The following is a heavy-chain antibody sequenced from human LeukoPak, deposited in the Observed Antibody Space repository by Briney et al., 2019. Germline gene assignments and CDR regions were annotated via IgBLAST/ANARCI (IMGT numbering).Heavy chain of an antibody. J-gene: IGHJ4*02. CDR2: ISSSSSYI. CDR1: GFTFSSYS. Sequence: GGSLRLSCAASGFTFSSYSMNWVRQAPGKGLEWVSSISSSSSYIYYADSVKGRFTISRDNAKNPLYLQMNSLRAEDTAVYYCARDDPSPGYSSGWPYFDYWGQGTLVTVSS. D-gene: IGHD6-19*01. V-gene: IGHV3-21*01. CDR3: ARDDPSPGYSSGWPYFDY.